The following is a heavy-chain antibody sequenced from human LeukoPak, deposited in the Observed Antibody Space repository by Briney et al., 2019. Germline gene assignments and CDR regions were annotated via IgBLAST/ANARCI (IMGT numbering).Heavy chain of an antibody. CDR2: IYYTGAT. Sequence: SETLSLTCTVSGGSIGYYYWSWIRQPPGKAPEWIGFIYYTGATNYNPSLKSRVALSLDTSRNQVSLNLNSVSLADTALYYCARGSDGRRYSDLWGRGTLVTVSS. CDR1: GGSIGYYY. J-gene: IGHJ2*01. V-gene: IGHV4-59*03. D-gene: IGHD1-26*01. CDR3: ARGSDGRRYSDL.